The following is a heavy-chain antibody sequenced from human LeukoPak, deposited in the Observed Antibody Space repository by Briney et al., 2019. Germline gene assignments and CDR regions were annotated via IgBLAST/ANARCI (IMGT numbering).Heavy chain of an antibody. CDR1: GFTFSSYG. J-gene: IGHJ4*02. V-gene: IGHV3-30*03. Sequence: GRSLRLSCAASGFTFSSYGLHWVRQAPGKGLGWVAAISFDGSNKYYEDSVKGRFTISRDNSKNTFYLQMNSLRAEDTAVYYCARQYYYDSSGYYGYWGQGTLVTVSS. CDR3: ARQYYYDSSGYYGY. CDR2: ISFDGSNK. D-gene: IGHD3-22*01.